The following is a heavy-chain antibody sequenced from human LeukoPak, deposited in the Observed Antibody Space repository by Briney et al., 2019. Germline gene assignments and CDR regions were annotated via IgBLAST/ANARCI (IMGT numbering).Heavy chain of an antibody. CDR1: GFSFSNYG. Sequence: GGSLGLSCVGSGFSFSNYGMHWVRQAPGKGLEWVAVISDDASHKYYADSVKGRFTISRDNSKNTLYLQMDSLRLEGTAVFYCAKNREGYSKLDWGQGTLVTVSS. D-gene: IGHD6-13*01. CDR3: AKNREGYSKLD. V-gene: IGHV3-30*18. J-gene: IGHJ4*02. CDR2: ISDDASHK.